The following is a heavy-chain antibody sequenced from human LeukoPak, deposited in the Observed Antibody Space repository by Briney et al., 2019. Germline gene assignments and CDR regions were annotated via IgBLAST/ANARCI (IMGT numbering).Heavy chain of an antibody. CDR3: ARGGVVVPAAEEVGFDP. CDR2: IYYSGST. D-gene: IGHD2-2*01. V-gene: IGHV4-59*01. Sequence: SETLSLTSTVSGGSISSYYWSWIRQPPGKGLEWIGYIYYSGSTNCNPSLKSRVTISVDTSKNQFSLKLSSVTAADTAVYYCARGGVVVPAAEEVGFDPWGQGTLVTVSS. CDR1: GGSISSYY. J-gene: IGHJ5*02.